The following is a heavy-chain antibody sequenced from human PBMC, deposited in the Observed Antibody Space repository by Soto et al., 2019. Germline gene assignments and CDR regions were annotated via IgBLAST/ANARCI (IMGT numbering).Heavy chain of an antibody. Sequence: QVQLVESGGGVVQPGRSLRLSCAASGFTFSSYLIHWVRQGPGKGLEWVAVIWYDGSNKYYADSVKGRFTISRDNSKNTLDLLTNSLRTEDTAVYYCAIPQGISGYFPIDYWGQGTLVIVSS. CDR2: IWYDGSNK. CDR3: AIPQGISGYFPIDY. D-gene: IGHD3-22*01. V-gene: IGHV3-33*01. CDR1: GFTFSSYL. J-gene: IGHJ4*02.